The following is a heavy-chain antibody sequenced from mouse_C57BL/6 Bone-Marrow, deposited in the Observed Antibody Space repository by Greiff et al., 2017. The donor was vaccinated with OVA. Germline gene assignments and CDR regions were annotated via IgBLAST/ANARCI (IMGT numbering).Heavy chain of an antibody. CDR3: ARARLPLIAY. CDR1: GYSFTGYY. Sequence: VRLQQSGPELVKPGASVKISCKASGYSFTGYYMNWVKQSPEKSLEWIGEINPSTGGTTYNQKFKAKATLTVDKSSSTAYMQLKSLTSEDSAVYYCARARLPLIAYWGQGTLVTVSA. CDR2: INPSTGGT. J-gene: IGHJ3*01. V-gene: IGHV1-42*01.